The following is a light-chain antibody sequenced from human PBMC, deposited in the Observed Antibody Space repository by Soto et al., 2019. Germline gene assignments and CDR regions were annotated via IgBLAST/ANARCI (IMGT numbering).Light chain of an antibody. CDR2: SNN. CDR1: SSNIGSNT. Sequence: QPVLTQPPSASGTPGQRVTISCSGSSSNIGSNTVNWYQQLPGTAPKHLIFSNNQRPSGVPDRFSGSKSGNSASLAISGLQPEDEADYYCAAWDDSLSWVFGGGTKLTVL. V-gene: IGLV1-44*01. J-gene: IGLJ3*02. CDR3: AAWDDSLSWV.